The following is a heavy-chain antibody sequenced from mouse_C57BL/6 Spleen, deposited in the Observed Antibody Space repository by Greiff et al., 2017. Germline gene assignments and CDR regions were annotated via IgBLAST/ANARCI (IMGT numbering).Heavy chain of an antibody. D-gene: IGHD1-1*01. CDR3: ARYDYGSSPDY. Sequence: QVQLKESGAELVRPGTSVKMSCKASGYTFTNYWIGWAKQRPGHGLEWIGDIYPGGGYTNYNEKFKGKATLTADKSSSTAYMQFSSLTSEDSAIYYCARYDYGSSPDYWGQGTTLTVSS. V-gene: IGHV1-63*01. CDR1: GYTFTNYW. J-gene: IGHJ2*01. CDR2: IYPGGGYT.